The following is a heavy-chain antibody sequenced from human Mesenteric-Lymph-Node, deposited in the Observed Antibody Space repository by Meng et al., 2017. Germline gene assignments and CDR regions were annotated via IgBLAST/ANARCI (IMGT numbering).Heavy chain of an antibody. CDR3: ARDHYYYGMDV. J-gene: IGHJ6*02. V-gene: IGHV3-21*01. CDR2: ISSSSSYI. Sequence: GESLKISCAASGFTFSDCAMTWVRQAPGKGLEWVSSISSSSSYIYYADSVKGRFTISRDNAKNSLYLQMNSLRAEDTAVYYCARDHYYYGMDVWGQGTTVTVSS. CDR1: GFTFSDCA.